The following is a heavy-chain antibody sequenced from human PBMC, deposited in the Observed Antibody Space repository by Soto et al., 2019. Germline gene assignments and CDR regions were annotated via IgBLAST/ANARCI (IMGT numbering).Heavy chain of an antibody. CDR3: ATGRVAARNYYYYGMDV. D-gene: IGHD6-6*01. CDR2: IIPIFGTA. CDR1: GGTFSSYA. V-gene: IGHV1-69*01. J-gene: IGHJ6*02. Sequence: QVQLVQSGAEVKKPGSSVKVSCKASGGTFSSYAISWVRQAPGQGLEWMGGIIPIFGTANYAQKFQGRVTITADESTSTAYMELSSLRSEDTAVYYCATGRVAARNYYYYGMDVWGQGTTVTVSS.